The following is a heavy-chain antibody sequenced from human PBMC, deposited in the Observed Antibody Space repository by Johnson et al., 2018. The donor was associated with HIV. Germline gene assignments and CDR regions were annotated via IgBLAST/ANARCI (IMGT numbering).Heavy chain of an antibody. Sequence: VQLVESGGGVVRPGESLGLSCAASEFTFGDYDMAWVRVAPGKGLEWVSGINWSGASAGYADSVKGRFTISRDNGKNSLYLQVNSLRADDTALYYCAKVFKVRVAGAFDIWGQGTMVTVSS. J-gene: IGHJ3*02. CDR2: INWSGASA. D-gene: IGHD6-19*01. CDR1: EFTFGDYD. CDR3: AKVFKVRVAGAFDI. V-gene: IGHV3-20*04.